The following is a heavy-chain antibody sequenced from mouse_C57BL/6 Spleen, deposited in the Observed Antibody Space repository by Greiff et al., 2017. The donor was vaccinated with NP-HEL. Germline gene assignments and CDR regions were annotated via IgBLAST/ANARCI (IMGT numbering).Heavy chain of an antibody. Sequence: VQLQQPGAELVKPGASVKMSCKASGYTFTSYWITWVKQRPGQGLEWIGDIYPGSGSTNYNEKFKSKATLTVDTSSSTAYMQLSSLTSEDSAVYYCARDYYGSTTGYYFDYWGQGTTLTVSS. J-gene: IGHJ2*01. D-gene: IGHD1-1*01. CDR1: GYTFTSYW. CDR2: IYPGSGST. V-gene: IGHV1-55*01. CDR3: ARDYYGSTTGYYFDY.